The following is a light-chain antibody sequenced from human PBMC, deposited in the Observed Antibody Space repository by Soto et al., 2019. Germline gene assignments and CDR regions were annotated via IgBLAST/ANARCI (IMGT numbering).Light chain of an antibody. CDR2: GAS. J-gene: IGKJ5*01. Sequence: EIVPTQSPDALSLKPGERATLSCRASQSVTTSLDWYQQKTGQPPRLLISGASRRATGIPDRFSGSGSETDFTLTINRLEPEDCALYYCQHYPSGHLIAFGQGTRLEIK. V-gene: IGKV3-20*01. CDR1: QSVTTS. CDR3: QHYPSGHLIA.